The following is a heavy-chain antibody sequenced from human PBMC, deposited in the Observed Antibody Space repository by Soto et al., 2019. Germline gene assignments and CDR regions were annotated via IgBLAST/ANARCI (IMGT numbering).Heavy chain of an antibody. CDR3: ASGRPIVVVPAAPGY. Sequence: QVQLVESGGGLVKPGGSLRLSCAASGFTFSDYYMSWIRQAPGKGLEWVSYISSSSSYTNYADSVKGRFTISRDNAKNSLYLQMNSLRAEDTAVYYCASGRPIVVVPAAPGYWGQGTLVTVSS. CDR1: GFTFSDYY. V-gene: IGHV3-11*06. J-gene: IGHJ4*02. D-gene: IGHD2-2*01. CDR2: ISSSSSYT.